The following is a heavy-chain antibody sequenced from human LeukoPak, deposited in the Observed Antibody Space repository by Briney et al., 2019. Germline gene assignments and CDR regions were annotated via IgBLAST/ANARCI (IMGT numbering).Heavy chain of an antibody. D-gene: IGHD5-18*01. Sequence: SETLSLTCTVSGGSISSYYWSWIRQPPGKGLEWIGYIYYSGSTNYNPSLKSRVTISVDTSKNQFSLKLSSVTAADTAVYYCATSKGVQLWSFDYWGQGTLVTVSS. CDR1: GGSISSYY. CDR2: IYYSGST. CDR3: ATSKGVQLWSFDY. J-gene: IGHJ4*02. V-gene: IGHV4-59*12.